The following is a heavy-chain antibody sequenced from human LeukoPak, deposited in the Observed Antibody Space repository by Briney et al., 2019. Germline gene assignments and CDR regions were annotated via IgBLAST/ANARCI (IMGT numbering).Heavy chain of an antibody. CDR2: IFRGGST. Sequence: SETLSLTCAVSGYSISIAYYWGWIRQPPGKGLEWIGRIFRGGSTSYNPSLMSRLTMSMDTSKNQFPLQLTSVTAADTAVYYCARYDSRGSGSTQLEYWGQGILVTISS. CDR1: GYSISIAYY. J-gene: IGHJ4*02. V-gene: IGHV4-38-2*01. D-gene: IGHD3-3*01. CDR3: ARYDSRGSGSTQLEY.